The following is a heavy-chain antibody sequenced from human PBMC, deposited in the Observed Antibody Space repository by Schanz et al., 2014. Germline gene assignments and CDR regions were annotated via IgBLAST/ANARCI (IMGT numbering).Heavy chain of an antibody. J-gene: IGHJ4*02. V-gene: IGHV3-30*18. D-gene: IGHD3-22*01. CDR2: IAYDGNNK. Sequence: QVQLVESGGSVVQPGRSLRLSCAASGFTFRTYGMHWVRQAPGKGLEWVAVIAYDGNNKYYADSVKGRFTISRDNSKNTLYLQMNSLRTEDTAVYFCAKSYDTSGYSGFDYWGQGTLVTVSS. CDR3: AKSYDTSGYSGFDY. CDR1: GFTFRTYG.